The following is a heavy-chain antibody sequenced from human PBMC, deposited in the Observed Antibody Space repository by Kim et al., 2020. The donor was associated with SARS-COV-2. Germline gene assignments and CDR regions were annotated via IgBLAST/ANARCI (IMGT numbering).Heavy chain of an antibody. V-gene: IGHV3-30*04. D-gene: IGHD3-3*01. CDR2: ISFDGRNK. CDR3: ARERLEWLLWNAFDI. CDR1: GFTFSSNA. J-gene: IGHJ3*02. Sequence: GGSLRLSCVASGFTFSSNAMHWVRQAQGKGLEWVALISFDGRNKFYADSVKGRFTISRDNSKNTLYLQMNSLRLDETAVYYCARERLEWLLWNAFDIWGQGTMVTVSS.